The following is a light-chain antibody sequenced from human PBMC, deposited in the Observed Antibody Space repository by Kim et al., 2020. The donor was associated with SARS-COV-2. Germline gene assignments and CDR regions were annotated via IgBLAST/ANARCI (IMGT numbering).Light chain of an antibody. CDR2: ATS. CDR3: QQYDRSPIT. V-gene: IGKV3-20*01. J-gene: IGKJ5*01. Sequence: EVVLTQSPGTLSLSPGERATLSCRASQSVNGRFLAWHQQKAGQAPRLLIYATSSRAPGIPHRFSGSTSGTDFTLTISSLEPEDFAVYYCQQYDRSPITFGQETRLEIK. CDR1: QSVNGRF.